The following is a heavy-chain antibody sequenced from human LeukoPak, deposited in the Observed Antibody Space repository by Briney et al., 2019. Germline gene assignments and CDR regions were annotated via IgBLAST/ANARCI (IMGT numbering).Heavy chain of an antibody. CDR2: ISYDGSNK. CDR1: GFTFSRYG. Sequence: GGSLRLSCAASGFTFSRYGVHWVRQAPGKGLEWVAVISYDGSNKYYGDSVKGRFTISRDNSKNTLYLQMNSLRAEDTAVYYCARDFSRFDYWGQGTLVTVSS. D-gene: IGHD3-3*01. V-gene: IGHV3-30*03. CDR3: ARDFSRFDY. J-gene: IGHJ4*02.